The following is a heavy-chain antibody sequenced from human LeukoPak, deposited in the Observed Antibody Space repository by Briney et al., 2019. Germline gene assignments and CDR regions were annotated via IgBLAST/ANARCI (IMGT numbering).Heavy chain of an antibody. D-gene: IGHD3/OR15-3a*01. J-gene: IGHJ4*02. V-gene: IGHV3-21*01. Sequence: GGSLRLSCAASGFTFSSYSMNWVRQAPGKGLEWVSSISSSSSYIYYADSVKGRFTISRDNSKNTLYLQMNSLRAEDTAVYYCAKDRGLGSRYLDYWGQGTLVTVSS. CDR1: GFTFSSYS. CDR2: ISSSSSYI. CDR3: AKDRGLGSRYLDY.